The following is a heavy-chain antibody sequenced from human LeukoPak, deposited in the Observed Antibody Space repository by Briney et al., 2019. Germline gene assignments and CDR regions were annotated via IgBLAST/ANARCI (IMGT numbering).Heavy chain of an antibody. V-gene: IGHV3-74*01. CDR2: INSDGSST. D-gene: IGHD4-17*01. CDR3: ARDGGSHGAYPPR. CDR1: GVTVSGYW. J-gene: IGHJ4*02. Sequence: GGSLRLSCAAFGVTVSGYWMNWVRQAPGKGLVWVARINSDGSSTSHADSVKGRFSISRDNAKNSLFLRMDSLRDDDTAVYYCARDGGSHGAYPPRWGQGTVVTVS.